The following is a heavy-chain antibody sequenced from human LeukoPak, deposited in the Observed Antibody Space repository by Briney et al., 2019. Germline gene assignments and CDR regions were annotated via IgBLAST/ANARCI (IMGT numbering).Heavy chain of an antibody. J-gene: IGHJ4*02. CDR1: GYTFTSYG. D-gene: IGHD3-16*02. V-gene: IGHV1-18*01. CDR2: ISAYNGNT. CDR3: ARDQPDYDYVWGSYRSIDY. Sequence: ASVKVSCKASGYTFTSYGISWVRQAPGQGLEWMGWISAYNGNTNYAQKLQGRVTMTTDISTSTAYMELRSLRSDDTAVYYCARDQPDYDYVWGSYRSIDYWGQGTLVTVSS.